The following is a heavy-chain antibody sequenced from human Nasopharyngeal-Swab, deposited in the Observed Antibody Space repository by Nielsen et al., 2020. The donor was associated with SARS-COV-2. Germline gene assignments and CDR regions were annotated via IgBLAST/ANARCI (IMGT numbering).Heavy chain of an antibody. CDR2: VRSKANNYAT. D-gene: IGHD2-21*02. Sequence: GESLKISCAASGFTFSDSAVHWVRQASGKGLEWVGRVRSKANNYATAYAASVKGRFIIFRDDPTNTAYLQMNSLKTEDTAVYYCTRCGGGCYSGRDYWGQGTLVTVSS. J-gene: IGHJ4*02. V-gene: IGHV3-73*01. CDR1: GFTFSDSA. CDR3: TRCGGGCYSGRDY.